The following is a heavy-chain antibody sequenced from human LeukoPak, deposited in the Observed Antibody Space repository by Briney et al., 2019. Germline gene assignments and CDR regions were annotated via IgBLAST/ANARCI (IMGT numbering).Heavy chain of an antibody. CDR1: GGSISSDSNY. CDR3: ARDRITIFGVVTLDY. Sequence: PSQTLSLTCTASGGSISSDSNYWSWIRPPAGQGLEWIVRIYTSGSTYYDPSLKSRVTISVDTSKNQFSLKLSSVTAADTAVYYCARDRITIFGVVTLDYWGQGTLVTVSS. J-gene: IGHJ4*02. D-gene: IGHD3-3*01. CDR2: IYTSGST. V-gene: IGHV4-61*02.